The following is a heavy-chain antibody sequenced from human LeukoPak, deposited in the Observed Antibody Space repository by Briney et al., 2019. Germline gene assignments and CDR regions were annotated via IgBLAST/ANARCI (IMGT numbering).Heavy chain of an antibody. V-gene: IGHV4-59*01. Sequence: SETLSLTCPVAGGSISSYYWRWIRQPPGKGLEGIGYIYYSGSTNYNPSLKSRVTISVDTSKNQFSLKLSSVTAADTAVYYCARDILTGYSDYWGQGTLVTVSS. D-gene: IGHD3-9*01. CDR2: IYYSGST. CDR3: ARDILTGYSDY. J-gene: IGHJ4*02. CDR1: GGSISSYY.